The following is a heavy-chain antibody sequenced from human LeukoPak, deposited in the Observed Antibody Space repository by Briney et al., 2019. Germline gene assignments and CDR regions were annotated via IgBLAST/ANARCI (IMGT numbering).Heavy chain of an antibody. CDR1: GGALSSGSYY. D-gene: IGHD3-22*01. J-gene: IGHJ4*02. CDR2: IYDSGST. V-gene: IGHV4-61*01. CDR3: ARDPSGYFNY. Sequence: SETLSLTCTVSGGALSSGSYYWSWVRQPPGKGLGWIGYIYDSGSTNYNPSLKRRVTISVDTSKNQFSLKLSSVTAADTAVYYCARDPSGYFNYWGQGTLVTVSS.